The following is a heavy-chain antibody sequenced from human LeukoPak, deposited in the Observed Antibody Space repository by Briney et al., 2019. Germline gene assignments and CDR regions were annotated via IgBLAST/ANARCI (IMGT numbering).Heavy chain of an antibody. D-gene: IGHD6-19*01. J-gene: IGHJ4*02. CDR3: ARGGGQWLVNFDY. CDR2: IIPSGGST. Sequence: GASVKVSCKASGYTFSRYYIHWLRQAPGQGLEWMGVIIPSGGSTDYAQKFQGRVTITRDTSASTAYLELSSLTSEDTAVYYCARGGGQWLVNFDYWGQGTLVTVSS. CDR1: GYTFSRYY. V-gene: IGHV1-46*01.